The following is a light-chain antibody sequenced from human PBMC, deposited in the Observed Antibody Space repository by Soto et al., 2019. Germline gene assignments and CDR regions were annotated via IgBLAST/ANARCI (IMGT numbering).Light chain of an antibody. CDR1: RSFASSY. V-gene: IGKV3-15*01. CDR2: GAS. Sequence: ENVLTQSPGILSLSPGERATLSCRASRSFASSYLAWYQQKPGQAPRLLIYGASTRATGIPARFSGSGSGTEFTLTISSLQSEDFAVYYCQQYNNWLITFGQGTRLEIK. CDR3: QQYNNWLIT. J-gene: IGKJ5*01.